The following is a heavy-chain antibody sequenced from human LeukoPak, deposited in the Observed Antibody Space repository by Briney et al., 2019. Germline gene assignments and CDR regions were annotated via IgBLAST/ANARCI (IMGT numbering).Heavy chain of an antibody. V-gene: IGHV3-53*01. Sequence: GGSLRLSCAASGFTVSRNYYMNWVRQAPGKGLEWVSVIYSAGTTYYADSVKGRFTISRDNSKNTLYLQMNSLRAEDTAIYHCVKTGGYSNSWYEYWGQGTLVIVSS. CDR3: VKTGGYSNSWYEY. J-gene: IGHJ4*02. CDR1: GFTVSRNY. D-gene: IGHD6-13*01. CDR2: IYSAGTT.